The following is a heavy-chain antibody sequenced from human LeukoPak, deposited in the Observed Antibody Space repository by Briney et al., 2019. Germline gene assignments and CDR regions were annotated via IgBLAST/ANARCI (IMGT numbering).Heavy chain of an antibody. V-gene: IGHV3-7*02. Sequence: GGSLRLSCAASGFTFSRYWMSWVRQAPEKGLEWVANIKQDGSEKYYVDSVKGRFTISRDNAKNSLYLEMNSLRAEDTAVYYCASYLFGESIEYYYYGMDVWGQGTTVTVSS. CDR1: GFTFSRYW. J-gene: IGHJ6*02. D-gene: IGHD3-10*02. CDR3: ASYLFGESIEYYYYGMDV. CDR2: IKQDGSEK.